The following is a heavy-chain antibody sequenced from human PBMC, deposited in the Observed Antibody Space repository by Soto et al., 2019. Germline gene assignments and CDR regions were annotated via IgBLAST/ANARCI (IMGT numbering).Heavy chain of an antibody. CDR2: IFASGDNT. V-gene: IGHV3-23*01. CDR3: ASDPNGDYVGAFDI. D-gene: IGHD4-17*01. Sequence: EVQVLESGGGLVQPGGSLRLSCAASGVRFSDYAMTWVRQVPGRGLEWVSSIFASGDNTQYADSVKGRFTISRENSRDTLYLQMNSLRVEDTAVYYCASDPNGDYVGAFDIWGQGTMVTVSS. J-gene: IGHJ3*02. CDR1: GVRFSDYA.